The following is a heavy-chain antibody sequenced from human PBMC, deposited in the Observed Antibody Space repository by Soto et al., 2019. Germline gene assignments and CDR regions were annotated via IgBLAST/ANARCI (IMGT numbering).Heavy chain of an antibody. J-gene: IGHJ4*02. CDR2: LYYSGNP. V-gene: IGHV4-59*01. CDR3: ARVGGVAARTFDY. Sequence: TLSFTRSVSAGSTTPFYWSSVRQPPGKGLEWIGYLYYSGNPNYNPSLKSRVTISVGASKNQVSLRLTSVTAADTAVYYCARVGGVAARTFDYWGQG. D-gene: IGHD2-15*01. CDR1: AGSTTPFY.